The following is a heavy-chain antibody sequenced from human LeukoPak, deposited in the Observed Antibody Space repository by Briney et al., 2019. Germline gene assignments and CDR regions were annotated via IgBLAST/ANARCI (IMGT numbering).Heavy chain of an antibody. CDR2: ISSSSSYI. D-gene: IGHD3-3*01. CDR3: ARDLSVTYYDFWAFDI. Sequence: PGGSLRLSCAASGFTFSSYSMNWVRQAPGKGLEWVSSISSSSSYIYYADSVKGRFTISRDNAKNSLYLQMNSLRAEDTAVYYCARDLSVTYYDFWAFDIWGQGTMVTVSS. J-gene: IGHJ3*02. V-gene: IGHV3-21*01. CDR1: GFTFSSYS.